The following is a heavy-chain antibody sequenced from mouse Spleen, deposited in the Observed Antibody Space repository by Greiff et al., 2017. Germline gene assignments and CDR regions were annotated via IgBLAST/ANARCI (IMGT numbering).Heavy chain of an antibody. CDR1: GFNIKDYY. Sequence: VQLKESGAELVKPGASVKLSCTASGFNIKDYYMHWVKQRTEQGLEWIGRIDPEDGETKYAPKFQGKATITADTSSNTAYLQLSSLTSEDTAVYYCASTMVTTYYFDYWGQGTTLTVSS. D-gene: IGHD2-1*01. J-gene: IGHJ2*01. CDR2: IDPEDGET. CDR3: ASTMVTTYYFDY. V-gene: IGHV14-2*01.